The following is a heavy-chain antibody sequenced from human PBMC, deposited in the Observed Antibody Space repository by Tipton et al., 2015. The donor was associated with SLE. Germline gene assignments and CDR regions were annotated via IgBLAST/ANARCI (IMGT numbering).Heavy chain of an antibody. CDR2: IYNGGST. V-gene: IGHV4-59*01. D-gene: IGHD4-17*01. Sequence: TLSLTCTVSGGSISSYYWSWIRQPPGKGLEWIGYIYNGGSTNYNPSRKSRVTISVDTSKNQFSLKMTSMTAADTAVYFCARGSVQGLTVTAYFDYWGQGTLVTVSS. CDR3: ARGSVQGLTVTAYFDY. J-gene: IGHJ4*02. CDR1: GGSISSYY.